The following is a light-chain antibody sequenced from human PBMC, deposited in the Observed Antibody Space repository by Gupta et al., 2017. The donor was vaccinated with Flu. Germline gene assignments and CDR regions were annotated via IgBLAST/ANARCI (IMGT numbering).Light chain of an antibody. Sequence: EIVMTQSPATLSVSPGKRATLSCRASQSVSSNLAWYQQKLGQAPRLFIYGASTRATGIPARFSGSGSGTEFTLTISSLQSEDFAVYYCQQDINRPFTFGHGTKVDIK. J-gene: IGKJ3*01. CDR3: QQDINRPFT. CDR1: QSVSSN. CDR2: GAS. V-gene: IGKV3-15*01.